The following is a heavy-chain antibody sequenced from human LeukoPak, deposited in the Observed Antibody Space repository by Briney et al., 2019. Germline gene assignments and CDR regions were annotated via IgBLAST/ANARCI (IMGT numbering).Heavy chain of an antibody. D-gene: IGHD1-26*01. J-gene: IGHJ4*02. V-gene: IGHV5-10-1*01. CDR3: ARQGRGSYRRDFDD. Sequence: GESLMISCNGSGYSFTSNWISWVRQMPGKGLEWMGRIDPSDSHINYSPSFQGHVTISVDKSISTAYLQWSSLRASDTAMYYCARQGRGSYRRDFDDWGQASLLTVSS. CDR2: IDPSDSHI. CDR1: GYSFTSNW.